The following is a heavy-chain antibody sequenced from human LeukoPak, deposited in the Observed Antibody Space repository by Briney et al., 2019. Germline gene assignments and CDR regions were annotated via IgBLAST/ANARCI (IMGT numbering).Heavy chain of an antibody. CDR1: GFTFSSYS. CDR2: ISSSSSYI. V-gene: IGHV3-21*04. J-gene: IGHJ6*02. Sequence: GGSLRLSCAASGFTFSSYSMNWVRQAPGKGLEWVSSISSSSSYIYYADSVKGRFTISRDNAKNSLFLQMNSLRAEDTAVYYCAREGGGHYGMDVWGQGTTVTVSS. CDR3: AREGGGHYGMDV. D-gene: IGHD2-15*01.